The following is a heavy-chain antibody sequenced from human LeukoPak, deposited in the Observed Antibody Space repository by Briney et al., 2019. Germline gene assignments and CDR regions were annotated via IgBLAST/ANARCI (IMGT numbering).Heavy chain of an antibody. D-gene: IGHD2-2*01. CDR2: ISGSGGST. V-gene: IGHV3-23*01. CDR3: AKHVYCSSTSCSGWFDP. Sequence: PGGSLRLSCAASGFTYSSYAMSWVRQAPGKGREWVSAISGSGGSTYYADSVKGRFTISRDNSKNTLYLQMNSLRAEDTAVYYCAKHVYCSSTSCSGWFDPWGQGTLVTVSS. CDR1: GFTYSSYA. J-gene: IGHJ5*02.